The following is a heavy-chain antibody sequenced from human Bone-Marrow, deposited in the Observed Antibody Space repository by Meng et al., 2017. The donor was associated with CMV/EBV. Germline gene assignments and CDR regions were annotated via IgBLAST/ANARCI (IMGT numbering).Heavy chain of an antibody. V-gene: IGHV3-48*04. CDR1: GFTFSNYS. CDR3: ARGVPGGIAAAGTHLRYYYYGMDV. D-gene: IGHD6-13*01. J-gene: IGHJ6*02. CDR2: ISSSSSTI. Sequence: GESLKISCAASGFTFSNYSMNWVRQAPGKGLEWVSYISSSSSTIYYADSVKGRFTISRDNAKNSLYLQMNSLRAEDTAGYYCARGVPGGIAAAGTHLRYYYYGMDVWGQGTTVTVSS.